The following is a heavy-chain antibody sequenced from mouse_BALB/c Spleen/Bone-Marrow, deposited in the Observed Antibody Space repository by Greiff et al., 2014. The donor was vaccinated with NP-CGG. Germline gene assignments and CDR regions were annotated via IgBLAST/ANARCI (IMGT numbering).Heavy chain of an antibody. V-gene: IGHV2-2*03. CDR2: IWSGGST. Sequence: VKLVESGHGLVQPSQSLSITCIVSGFSLTSYGVYWVRQSPGKGLEWLGVIWSGGSTDYNAAFISRLSISKDNSKSQVFFKMNSLQSNDTAIYYCARNRDWDGAMDYWGQGTSVTVSS. J-gene: IGHJ4*01. D-gene: IGHD4-1*01. CDR3: ARNRDWDGAMDY. CDR1: GFSLTSYG.